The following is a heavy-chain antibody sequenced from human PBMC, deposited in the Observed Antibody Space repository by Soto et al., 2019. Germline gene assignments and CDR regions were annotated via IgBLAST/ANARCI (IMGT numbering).Heavy chain of an antibody. CDR1: GYAFTTYH. CDR2: ISPDGGRT. CDR3: ATRDPGHY. J-gene: IGHJ4*02. Sequence: VNLYCKRSGYAFTTYHVHWVRQAPGQGLEWMGIISPDGGRTSYAQKFQGRVTMTRDTSTSTVYMELSSLRSEDTAVYYCATRDPGHYWGQGTLVPGFS. V-gene: IGHV1-46*01.